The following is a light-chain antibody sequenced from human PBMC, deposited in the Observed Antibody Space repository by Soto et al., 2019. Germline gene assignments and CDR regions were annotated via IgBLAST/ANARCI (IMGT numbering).Light chain of an antibody. CDR1: QSISSW. J-gene: IGKJ1*01. Sequence: DIQMTQSPSTLSASVGDRVTITCRASQSISSWLAWYQQKPGKAPKLRIYKASSLESGVPSRFSGSGSGTEFTRTISSLQPDDLATYYRQQYNSSTWTFGQGTKLEIK. CDR3: QQYNSSTWT. V-gene: IGKV1-5*03. CDR2: KAS.